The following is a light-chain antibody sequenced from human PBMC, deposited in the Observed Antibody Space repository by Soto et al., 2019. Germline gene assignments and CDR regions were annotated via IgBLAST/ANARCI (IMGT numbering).Light chain of an antibody. CDR1: QSLNSK. V-gene: IGKV3-15*01. CDR3: QQYDFWPRT. J-gene: IGKJ1*01. Sequence: EIVMTQSPATLSVSPGQRATLSCRASQSLNSKLAWYQQKPGQAPRLLIYGASTRATGIPARFSGSGSGTEFTLTISSLQSEDFAVDYCQQYDFWPRTFGQGTKVESK. CDR2: GAS.